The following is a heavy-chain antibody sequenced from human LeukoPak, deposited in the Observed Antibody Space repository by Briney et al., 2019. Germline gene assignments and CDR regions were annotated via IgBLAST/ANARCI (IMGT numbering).Heavy chain of an antibody. J-gene: IGHJ6*02. CDR2: ITYDGSTK. CDR3: ARGGIQHFALDV. V-gene: IGHV3-30*03. D-gene: IGHD3-3*02. Sequence: GGSLRLSCAASEFTFSSYAIHWVRQAPGKGLEWVAVITYDGSTKYYADSVKGRFTISRDNSKNTLSVQMSGLRPEDTAVYYCARGGIQHFALDVWGQGTTVTVSS. CDR1: EFTFSSYA.